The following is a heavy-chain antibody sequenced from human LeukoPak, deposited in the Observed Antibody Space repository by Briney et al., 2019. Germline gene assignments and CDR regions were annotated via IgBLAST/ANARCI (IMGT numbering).Heavy chain of an antibody. V-gene: IGHV3-30-3*02. CDR2: ISDDGSTT. D-gene: IGHD6-19*01. Sequence: TGRSLRLSCAASGFTFGTYALHWVRQAPGKGLEWVAVISDDGSTTYYADSVKGRFTISRDNSKNTLSLQMNSLRAEDTAVYWCVKNGALAVDYFHHWGPGTLVTVSS. CDR3: VKNGALAVDYFHH. J-gene: IGHJ1*01. CDR1: GFTFGTYA.